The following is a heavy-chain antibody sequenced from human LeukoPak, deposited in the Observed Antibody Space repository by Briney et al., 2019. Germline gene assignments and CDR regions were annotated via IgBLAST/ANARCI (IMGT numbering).Heavy chain of an antibody. D-gene: IGHD3-16*02. CDR2: ISTYNANT. Sequence: ASVNVSCKASGYIFTSFGISWLRQAPGQGLEGMGWISTYNANTNYAQKYQGRVTMTTDTSTSTAYMELRSLRSDDTAVYFCARVFSFGDYIWGSYRYYFDYWGQGTLVTVSS. CDR3: ARVFSFGDYIWGSYRYYFDY. CDR1: GYIFTSFG. V-gene: IGHV1-18*01. J-gene: IGHJ4*02.